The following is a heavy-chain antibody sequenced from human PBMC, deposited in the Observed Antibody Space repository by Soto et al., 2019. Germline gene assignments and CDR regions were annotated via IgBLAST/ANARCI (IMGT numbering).Heavy chain of an antibody. D-gene: IGHD6-25*01. CDR3: ARDLEGSSGHYGMDV. CDR1: GYTLTSYG. CDR2: ISAYNGNT. V-gene: IGHV1-18*01. J-gene: IGHJ6*02. Sequence: QVQLVQSGAEVKKPGASVKVSCKASGYTLTSYGSSWVRQAPGQGLKWMGWISAYNGNTNYAQKLQGRVTMTTDTPTSTGYVETRGLRSDGTAVYYCARDLEGSSGHYGMDVWGQGTTVTVSS.